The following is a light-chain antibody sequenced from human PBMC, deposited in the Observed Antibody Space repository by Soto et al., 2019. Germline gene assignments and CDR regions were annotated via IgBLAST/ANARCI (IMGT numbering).Light chain of an antibody. CDR1: QSISTY. Sequence: DIQMTQSPSSVSASVGDRVTITCRASQSISTYLNWYQQKPGKVPKLLIYAASSLQSGVPSRFSGSGSGTDFTLTISSLQPEDFATYYCQQTHTTFTFGGGTTVEIK. CDR3: QQTHTTFT. J-gene: IGKJ4*01. CDR2: AAS. V-gene: IGKV1-39*01.